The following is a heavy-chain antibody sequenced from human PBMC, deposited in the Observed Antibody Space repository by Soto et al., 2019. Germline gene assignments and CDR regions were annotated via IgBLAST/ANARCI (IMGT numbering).Heavy chain of an antibody. CDR1: GYTFTSYD. D-gene: IGHD6-19*01. J-gene: IGHJ1*01. V-gene: IGHV1-8*01. CDR2: MNPNSGNT. CDR3: ARGHRQWLVIQGRLRYFQH. Sequence: ASVKVSCKASGYTFTSYDINWVRQATGQGLEWMGWMNPNSGNTGYAQKFQDRVTMTRNTSISTAYMELSSLRSEDTAVYYCARGHRQWLVIQGRLRYFQHWGQGTLVTVSS.